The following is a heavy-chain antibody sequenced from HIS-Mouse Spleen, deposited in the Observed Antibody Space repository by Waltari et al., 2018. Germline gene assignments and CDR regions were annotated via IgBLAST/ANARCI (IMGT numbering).Heavy chain of an antibody. CDR3: ARDGGTGDFDY. J-gene: IGHJ4*02. Sequence: EVQLVESRGGLVQPGGSLRLSFAASGFPFSSYWMSWFRQAPGKGLEWVANIKQDGSEKYYVDSVKGRFTISRDNAKNSLYLQMNSLRAEDTAVYYCARDGGTGDFDYWGQGTLVTVSS. CDR2: IKQDGSEK. D-gene: IGHD7-27*01. V-gene: IGHV3-7*01. CDR1: GFPFSSYW.